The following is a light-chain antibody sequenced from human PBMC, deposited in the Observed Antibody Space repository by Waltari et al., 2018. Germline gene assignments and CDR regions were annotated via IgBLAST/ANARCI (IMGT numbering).Light chain of an antibody. V-gene: IGKV3-11*01. CDR1: QSVSSY. CDR2: DAS. Sequence: EIVLTQSPATLHSSPGERATLSCRASQSVSSYLAWYQQKPDQAPRLLIYDASNWATGIPARFSGSGSGTDFTLTISSLGPEDFAVYYCQQRSNWPPEVTFGQGTRLEIK. CDR3: QQRSNWPPEVT. J-gene: IGKJ5*01.